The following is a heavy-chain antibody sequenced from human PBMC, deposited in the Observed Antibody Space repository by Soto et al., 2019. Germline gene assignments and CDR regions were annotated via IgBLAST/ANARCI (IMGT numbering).Heavy chain of an antibody. CDR1: AFTFGDYA. D-gene: IGHD2-2*01. CDR2: ISWNSGNI. Sequence: EVQLVESGGGLVQPGRSLRLSCAASAFTFGDYAMHWVRQAPEKGLEWVSCISWNSGNIVYVDSVEGRFTISRDNAKNSQYLQMNSLSPDYTAFYSCATGYTTSCLAHFALWGQGALVTVSS. J-gene: IGHJ4*02. CDR3: ATGYTTSCLAHFAL. V-gene: IGHV3-9*01.